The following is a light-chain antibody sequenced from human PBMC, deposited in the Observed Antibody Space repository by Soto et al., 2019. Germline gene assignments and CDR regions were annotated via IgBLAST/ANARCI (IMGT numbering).Light chain of an antibody. CDR3: QTWGTGIHVV. J-gene: IGLJ2*01. Sequence: QLVLTQSPSASASLGASVKLTCTLSSGHSSYSIAWHQQKPEKGPRYLMKLDSDGSHTKGDAIPARCAGSSSGAKSSLTISSLQSEDEADYYCQTWGTGIHVVLGGGTKLTLL. CDR2: LDSDGSH. CDR1: SGHSSYS. V-gene: IGLV4-69*01.